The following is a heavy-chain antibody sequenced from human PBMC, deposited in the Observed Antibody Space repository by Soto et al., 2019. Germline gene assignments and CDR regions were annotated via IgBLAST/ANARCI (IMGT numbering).Heavy chain of an antibody. D-gene: IGHD3-10*01. V-gene: IGHV1-18*01. CDR3: AFIDGLAGTEY. Sequence: QVQLVQSGSEVKRPGASVRVSCKASGYTFTSYSIIWVRQAPGQGLEWIGEMSAYSGSTDYAQKLQDRVTMTADTSTTTAHMELRGLISDDTAVYFCAFIDGLAGTEYWGQGTLVIVSS. CDR1: GYTFTSYS. J-gene: IGHJ4*02. CDR2: MSAYSGST.